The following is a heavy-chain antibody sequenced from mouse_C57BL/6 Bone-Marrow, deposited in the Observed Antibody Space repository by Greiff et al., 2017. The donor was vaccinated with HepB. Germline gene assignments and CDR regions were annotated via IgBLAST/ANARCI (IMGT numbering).Heavy chain of an antibody. V-gene: IGHV14-4*01. D-gene: IGHD2-4*01. CDR2: IDPENGDT. J-gene: IGHJ1*03. Sequence: EVQLQESGAELVRPGASVKLSCTASGFNIKDDYMHWVKQRPEQGLEWIGWIDPENGDTEYASKFQGKATITADTSSNTAYLQLSSLTSEDTAVYYCTTDYAPHWYFDVWGTGTTVTVSS. CDR1: GFNIKDDY. CDR3: TTDYAPHWYFDV.